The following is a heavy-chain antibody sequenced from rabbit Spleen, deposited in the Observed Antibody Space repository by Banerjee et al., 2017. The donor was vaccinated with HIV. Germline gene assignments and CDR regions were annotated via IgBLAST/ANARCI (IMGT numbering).Heavy chain of an antibody. CDR2: IYVGSGDTT. CDR3: ARDRGYNDMDL. J-gene: IGHJ6*01. V-gene: IGHV1S40*01. Sequence: QSLEESGGDLVKPGASLTLTCTASGFSLSSAYDMCWVRQAPGKGLEWIACIYVGSGDTTYYESWAKGRFTISKASSTTATMQMTSLTAADSAAYFCARDRGYNDMDLWGPGTLVTVS. CDR1: GFSLSSAYD.